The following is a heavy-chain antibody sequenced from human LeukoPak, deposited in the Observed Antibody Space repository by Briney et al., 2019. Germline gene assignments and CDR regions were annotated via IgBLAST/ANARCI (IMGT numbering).Heavy chain of an antibody. J-gene: IGHJ1*01. D-gene: IGHD1-26*01. Sequence: PSETLSLTCTVAGFSISKGFYWGWVRQPPGKGLEFIATIYYDGTSHYNPSLESRATISVDTSRNQFSLKLTSVTAADTAVSYCARDVSWDESFQRWGQGTLVTVSS. CDR3: ARDVSWDESFQR. V-gene: IGHV4-38-2*02. CDR2: IYYDGTS. CDR1: GFSISKGFY.